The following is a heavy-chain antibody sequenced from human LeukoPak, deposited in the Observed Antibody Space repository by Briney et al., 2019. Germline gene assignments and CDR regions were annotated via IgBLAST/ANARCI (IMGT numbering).Heavy chain of an antibody. D-gene: IGHD1-20*01. CDR1: GGSFSGYY. CDR2: INHSGST. CDR3: ARLKDNWNDGAFDI. V-gene: IGHV4-34*01. J-gene: IGHJ3*02. Sequence: SETLSLTCAVYGGSFSGYYWSWIRQPPGKGLEWIEEINHSGSTNYNPSLKSRVTISVDTSKNQFSLKLSSVTAADTAVYYCARLKDNWNDGAFDIWGQGTMVTVSS.